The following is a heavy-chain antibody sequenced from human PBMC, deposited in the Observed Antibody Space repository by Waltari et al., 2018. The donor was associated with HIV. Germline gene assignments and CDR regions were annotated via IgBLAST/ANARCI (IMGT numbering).Heavy chain of an antibody. V-gene: IGHV3-64D*06. CDR2: ISGDGHSN. CDR1: GFTFSSYA. CDR3: AKGNYDVLTGYYGPSFEY. J-gene: IGHJ4*02. Sequence: EVQLVESGGTLVQPGGSLRLSCSASGFTFSSYAIHWVRQTPGKGMEFVSGISGDGHSNNYAGSLKGRFTITRENSKNTVLLQMRSLVAEDTAVYYWAKGNYDVLTGYYGPSFEYWGQGTLVTVSS. D-gene: IGHD3-9*01.